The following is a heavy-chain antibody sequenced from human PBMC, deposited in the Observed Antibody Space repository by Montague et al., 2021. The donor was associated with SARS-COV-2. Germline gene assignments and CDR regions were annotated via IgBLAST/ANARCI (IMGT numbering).Heavy chain of an antibody. CDR2: ISRSIRTI. CDR1: GFTFGSYS. J-gene: IGHJ1*01. V-gene: IGHV3-48*04. CDR3: ADYGDTEPFQH. D-gene: IGHD4-17*01. Sequence: SLRLSCAASGFTFGSYSMNWVRQAPGKGLEWVSYISRSIRTIYYADSVKGRITISRDNAKNSLYLQMNSLRAEDTAVYYCADYGDTEPFQHWGQGTLVTVSS.